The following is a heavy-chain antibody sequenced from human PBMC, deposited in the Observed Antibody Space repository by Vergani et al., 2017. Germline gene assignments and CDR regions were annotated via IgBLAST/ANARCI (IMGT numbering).Heavy chain of an antibody. CDR2: ISGPGLST. J-gene: IGHJ4*01. CDR1: GFTFSNSA. D-gene: IGHD3-10*01. Sequence: EVHLLESGGGLVQSGGSLRLSCAASGFTFSNSAVSWVRQAPGRGLAWVSSISGPGLSTYYADSVKGRFSISRDNSKNTVFLQMHSLRAEDTAIYYCVKETIRLSSYYFDFWGHGVLVTVSS. CDR3: VKETIRLSSYYFDF. V-gene: IGHV3-23*01.